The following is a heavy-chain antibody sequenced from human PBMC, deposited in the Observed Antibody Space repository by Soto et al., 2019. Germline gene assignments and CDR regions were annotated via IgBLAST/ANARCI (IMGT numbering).Heavy chain of an antibody. D-gene: IGHD3-22*01. CDR2: IIPIFGTA. CDR1: GGTFSSYA. J-gene: IGHJ6*02. V-gene: IGHV1-69*01. Sequence: QVQLVQSGAEVKKPGSSVKVSCKASGGTFSSYAISWVRQAPGQGLEWMGWIIPIFGTANYAQKFQGRVTITADESTSTAYMERSSLRSEDTAVYYCASSNYYDSSGYYAHYYYGMDVWGQGTTVTVSS. CDR3: ASSNYYDSSGYYAHYYYGMDV.